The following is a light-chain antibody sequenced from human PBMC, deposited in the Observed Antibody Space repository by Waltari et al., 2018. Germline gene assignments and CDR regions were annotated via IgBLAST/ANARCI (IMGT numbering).Light chain of an antibody. CDR3: CSFAGTYTGV. Sequence: ALTQPRSVSGSPGQSVTISRTGTTSDVGGYNYVSWYQHHPGKAPKLMFFDVTQRPSGVPERFSGSKSANAASLTISGLQAEDEADYYCCSFAGTYTGVFGGGTKVTVL. CDR1: TSDVGGYNY. CDR2: DVT. J-gene: IGLJ3*02. V-gene: IGLV2-11*01.